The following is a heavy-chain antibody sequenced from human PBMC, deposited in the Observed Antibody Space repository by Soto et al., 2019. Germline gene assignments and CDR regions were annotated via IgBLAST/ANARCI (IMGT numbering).Heavy chain of an antibody. D-gene: IGHD2-21*02. J-gene: IGHJ6*02. Sequence: GASVKVSCKASGYTFTSYGISWVRQAPGQGLEWMGWISAYNGNTNYAQKLQGRVTMTTDTSTSTAYMELRSLRSDDTAVYYCGSTYYNPSLKSRVTISVDTPKNQFSLKLSSVTAADTAVYYCARVSVNYYDSSGPEPSIYYYYGMDVWGQGTTVTVSS. V-gene: IGHV1-18*01. CDR3: GSTYYNPSLKSRVTISVDTPKNQFSLKLSSVTAADTAVYYCARVSVNYYDSSGPEPSIYYYYGMDV. CDR2: ISAYNGNT. CDR1: GYTFTSYG.